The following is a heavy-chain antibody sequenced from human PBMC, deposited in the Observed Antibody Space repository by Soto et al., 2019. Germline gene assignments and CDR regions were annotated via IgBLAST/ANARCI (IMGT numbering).Heavy chain of an antibody. CDR1: GGTFSSYA. D-gene: IGHD4-17*01. CDR3: ARKGLHGDYDYYYYYGMDV. V-gene: IGHV1-69*13. CDR2: IIPIFGTA. J-gene: IGHJ6*02. Sequence: SVKVSCKASGGTFSSYAISWVRQAPGQGLEWMGGIIPIFGTANYAQKFQGRVTITADESTSTAYMELSSLRSEDTAVYYCARKGLHGDYDYYYYYGMDVWGQGTTVTVSS.